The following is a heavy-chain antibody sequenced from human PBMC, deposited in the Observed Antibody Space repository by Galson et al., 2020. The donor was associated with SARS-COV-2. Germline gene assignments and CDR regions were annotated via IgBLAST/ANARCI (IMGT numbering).Heavy chain of an antibody. CDR2: INYSGSGDT. V-gene: IGHV4-34*01. CDR1: GGALSGYY. J-gene: IGHJ3*02. CDR3: ARQSSQYAFDI. Sequence: SQTLSLTCAVHGGALSGYYWSWIRQSPGKGLEWIGEINYSGSGDTNYNPSLMSRVAIPGDTSKNQFFLRLSSVTAADMAMYYCARQSSQYAFDIWGQGTMVTVSS.